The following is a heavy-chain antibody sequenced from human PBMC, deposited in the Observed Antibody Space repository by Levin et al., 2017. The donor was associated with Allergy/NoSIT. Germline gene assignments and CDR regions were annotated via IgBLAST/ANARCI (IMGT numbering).Heavy chain of an antibody. J-gene: IGHJ5*02. CDR3: AKDKHSSTQGWSDP. CDR1: GFIFSESA. D-gene: IGHD2-2*01. V-gene: IGHV3-23*01. Sequence: GESLKISCAASGFIFSESAMTWARHAPGKGLEWVSSISASGASTYYADSAKGRFTISRDNSQNTVYLQMDSLRAEETAIYYCAKDKHSSTQGWSDPWGQGTLVTVSS. CDR2: ISASGAST.